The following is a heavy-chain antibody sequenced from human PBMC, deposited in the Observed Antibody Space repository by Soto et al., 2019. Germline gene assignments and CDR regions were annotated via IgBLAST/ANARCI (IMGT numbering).Heavy chain of an antibody. D-gene: IGHD3-10*01. CDR2: IIPIFGTA. CDR1: GGTFSSYA. Sequence: SVKVSCKASGGTFSSYAISWVRQAPGQGLEWMGGIIPIFGTANYAQKFQGRVTITADESTSTAYMELSSLRSEDTAVYYCASARTYYGSGSYYYYYYGMDVWGQGTTVTVSS. J-gene: IGHJ6*02. CDR3: ASARTYYGSGSYYYYYYGMDV. V-gene: IGHV1-69*13.